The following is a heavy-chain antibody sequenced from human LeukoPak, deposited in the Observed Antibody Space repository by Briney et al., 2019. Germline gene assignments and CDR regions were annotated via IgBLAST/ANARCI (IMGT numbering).Heavy chain of an antibody. J-gene: IGHJ4*02. Sequence: GGSLRLSCAASGFTFSSYAMSWVRQAPGKGLEWVAVIWYDGSNKYYADSVKGRFTISRDNSKNTLYLQMNSLRAEDTAVYYCARALEDSSGYYFLDYWGQGTLVTVSS. D-gene: IGHD3-22*01. CDR2: IWYDGSNK. CDR1: GFTFSSYA. V-gene: IGHV3-33*08. CDR3: ARALEDSSGYYFLDY.